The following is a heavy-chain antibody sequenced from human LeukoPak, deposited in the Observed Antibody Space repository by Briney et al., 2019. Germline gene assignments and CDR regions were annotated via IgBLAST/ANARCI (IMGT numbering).Heavy chain of an antibody. CDR2: ISYDATEK. D-gene: IGHD3-10*01. CDR3: AKNRGSGSPFYFDY. Sequence: GGSLRLSCGASGFTFSSYSMHWVRQAPGKGLEWVAVISYDATEKYYADSVKGRFTISRDNFKSTLYLQMNSLRPEDTAVYYCAKNRGSGSPFYFDYWGQGTLVTVSS. J-gene: IGHJ4*02. CDR1: GFTFSSYS. V-gene: IGHV3-30*18.